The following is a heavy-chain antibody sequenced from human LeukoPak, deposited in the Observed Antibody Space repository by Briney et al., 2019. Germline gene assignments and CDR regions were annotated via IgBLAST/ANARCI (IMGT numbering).Heavy chain of an antibody. CDR2: INPSGGST. D-gene: IGHD6-6*01. J-gene: IGHJ4*02. Sequence: ASVKVSFKASGYTFTSYYMHWVRQAPGQGLEWMGIINPSGGSTIYAQKFQGRATMTRDTSTSTVYMELSSLRSEDTAVYYCARVYSSSSPFDYWGQGTLVTVSS. V-gene: IGHV1-46*01. CDR1: GYTFTSYY. CDR3: ARVYSSSSPFDY.